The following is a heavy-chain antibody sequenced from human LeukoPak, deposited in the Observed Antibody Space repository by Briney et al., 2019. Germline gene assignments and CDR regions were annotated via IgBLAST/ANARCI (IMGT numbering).Heavy chain of an antibody. CDR2: ITSSSSYI. D-gene: IGHD4-17*01. CDR1: GFTFSSYN. J-gene: IGHJ5*02. CDR3: ARDWREYGDYPNWFDP. Sequence: GGSLRLSCAASGFTFSSYNMNWVRQAPGKGPEWVSSITSSSSYIYYADSVKGRFTISRDNAKNSLYLQMNSLRAEDTAVYYCARDWREYGDYPNWFDPWGQGTLVTVSS. V-gene: IGHV3-21*01.